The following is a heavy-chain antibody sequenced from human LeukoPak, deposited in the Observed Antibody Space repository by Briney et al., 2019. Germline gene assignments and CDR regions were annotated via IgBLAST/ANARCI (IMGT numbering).Heavy chain of an antibody. J-gene: IGHJ4*02. CDR1: GGSFSTYW. CDR2: INCGVT. V-gene: IGHV4-34*01. D-gene: IGHD6-25*01. CDR3: ARAADSSLPHDY. Sequence: KPPETLSLTCAVYGGSFSTYWWSWLRQPSGKGLEWIGEINCGVTNYNPSLKSRVTISVDTSKNQFSLKLNSVTAADTAVYYCARAADSSLPHDYWGQGTLVTVSS.